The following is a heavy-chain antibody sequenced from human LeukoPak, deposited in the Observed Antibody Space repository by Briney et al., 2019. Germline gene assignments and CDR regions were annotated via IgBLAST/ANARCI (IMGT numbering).Heavy chain of an antibody. J-gene: IGHJ4*02. CDR2: ISGGGGST. V-gene: IGHV3-23*01. CDR3: AKSSYYDSSGYYREYYFDH. Sequence: GGSLRLSCAATGFTSVNYAMSWVRQAPGKGLEWVSAISGGGGSTNYADSVKGRFTISRDNSKNTLYLQMNSLRAEDTAVYYCAKSSYYDSSGYYREYYFDHWGQGTLVTVSS. CDR1: GFTSVNYA. D-gene: IGHD3-22*01.